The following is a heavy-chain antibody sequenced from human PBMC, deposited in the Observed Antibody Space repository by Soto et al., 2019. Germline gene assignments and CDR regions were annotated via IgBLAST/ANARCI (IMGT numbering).Heavy chain of an antibody. J-gene: IGHJ4*02. CDR1: GLSFSSFA. Sequence: GGSLRLSCAASGLSFSSFAMSWVRHAPGKGLEWVSDISGSGATTSSADSVKGRFTISRGNSKNMLYLQMNSLRAEDTAVYYCAKEPTAAGPYYFDYWGQGTLVTVSS. CDR3: AKEPTAAGPYYFDY. D-gene: IGHD6-13*01. V-gene: IGHV3-23*01. CDR2: ISGSGATT.